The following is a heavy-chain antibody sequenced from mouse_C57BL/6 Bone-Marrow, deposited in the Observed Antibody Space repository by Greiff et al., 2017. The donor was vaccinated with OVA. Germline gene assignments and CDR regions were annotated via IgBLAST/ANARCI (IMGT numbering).Heavy chain of an antibody. CDR3: VRHDDGYPYAMDY. CDR2: IRSKSNNYAT. Sequence: EVNVVESGGGLVQPKGSLKLSCAASGFSFNTYAMNWVRQAPGKGLEWVARIRSKSNNYATYYADSVKDRFTISRDDSESMLYLQMNNLKTEDTAMYYCVRHDDGYPYAMDYWGQGTSVTVSS. CDR1: GFSFNTYA. D-gene: IGHD2-3*01. V-gene: IGHV10-1*01. J-gene: IGHJ4*01.